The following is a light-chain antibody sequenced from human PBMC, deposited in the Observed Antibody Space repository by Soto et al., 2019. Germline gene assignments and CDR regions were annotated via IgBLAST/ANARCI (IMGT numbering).Light chain of an antibody. V-gene: IGLV1-40*01. CDR3: QSYDSSLSGYV. CDR1: SSNIGAGYE. CDR2: ENN. Sequence: QSVLTQPPSVSEAPGQRVTISCTGSSSNIGAGYEAHWYQQVPGTAPKLLIYENNNRPSGVPDRFSGSKSGTSASLAITGLPAKDVAAYYNQSYDSSLSGYVFGTGTKVTVL. J-gene: IGLJ1*01.